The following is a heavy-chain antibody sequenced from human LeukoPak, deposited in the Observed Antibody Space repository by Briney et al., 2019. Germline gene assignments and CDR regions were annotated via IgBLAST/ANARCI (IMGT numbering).Heavy chain of an antibody. V-gene: IGHV1-69*13. D-gene: IGHD2-15*01. CDR2: LITVFATT. CDR1: GDTFSDYA. CDR3: ARDQYPSEVVVVGRLVY. J-gene: IGHJ4*02. Sequence: PAVKVSCKASGDTFSDYAISWVRQAPGQGLDWMGALITVFATTNYAQRFQGRVTLTADELTSTAYMELTGLTSEDTAMYYCARDQYPSEVVVVGRLVYWGQGTLVTVSS.